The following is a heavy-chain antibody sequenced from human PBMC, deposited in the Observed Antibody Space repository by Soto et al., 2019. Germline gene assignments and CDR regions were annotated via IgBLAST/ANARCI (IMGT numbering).Heavy chain of an antibody. CDR1: GGSISSGDYY. J-gene: IGHJ6*02. V-gene: IGHV4-30-4*01. Sequence: SETLSLTCTVSGGSISSGDYYWSWIRQPPGKGLEWIGYIYYSGSTYYNPSLKSRVTISVDTSKNQFSLKLSSVTAADTAVYYCAGADCISTSCSQVYYYYGMDVWGQGTTVTVSS. D-gene: IGHD2-2*01. CDR2: IYYSGST. CDR3: AGADCISTSCSQVYYYYGMDV.